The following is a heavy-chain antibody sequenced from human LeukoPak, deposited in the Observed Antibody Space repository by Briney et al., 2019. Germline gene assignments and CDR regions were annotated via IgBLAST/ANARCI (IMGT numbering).Heavy chain of an antibody. CDR1: GYSISSGYY. CDR2: IYHSGST. CDR3: ARDQSGNWNARVYFDY. Sequence: SETLSLTCAVSGYSISSGYYWDWIRQPPGKGLVWIGSIYHSGSTYYNPSLKSRVTISVDTSKNQFSLKLSSVTAADTAVYYCARDQSGNWNARVYFDYWGQGTLVTVSS. J-gene: IGHJ4*02. D-gene: IGHD1-1*01. V-gene: IGHV4-38-2*02.